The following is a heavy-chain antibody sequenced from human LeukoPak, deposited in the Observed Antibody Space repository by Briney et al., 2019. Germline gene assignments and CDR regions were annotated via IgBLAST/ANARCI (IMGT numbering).Heavy chain of an antibody. V-gene: IGHV4-61*02. CDR1: GGSFSGCTYY. CDR2: QYASAST. D-gene: IGHD1-26*01. Sequence: SQTLSLTCTVSGGSFSGCTYYWGWVRPPAGKGLEWIGRQYASASTRYNQSLKSRATISVDTSKNQFSLKLSSVTAADTAIYYCARDGGSYSLDYWGRGTLVTVS. J-gene: IGHJ4*02. CDR3: ARDGGSYSLDY.